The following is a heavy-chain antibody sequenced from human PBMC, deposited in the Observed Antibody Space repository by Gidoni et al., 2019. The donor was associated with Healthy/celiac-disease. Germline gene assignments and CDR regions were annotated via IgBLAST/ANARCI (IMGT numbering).Heavy chain of an antibody. CDR2: MSGSSSYT. CDR3: ARSSSTSCYAGFCWFDP. J-gene: IGHJ5*02. V-gene: IGHV3-11*05. Sequence: VQLVESGGGLVKPGGSLRLSCAASAFTFSDYYMSWLRQAPGKGLEWVSYMSGSSSYTNYADSVKGRFTISRDNAKNSLYLQMNSLRAEDTAVYYCARSSSTSCYAGFCWFDPWGQGTLVTVSS. CDR1: AFTFSDYY. D-gene: IGHD2-2*01.